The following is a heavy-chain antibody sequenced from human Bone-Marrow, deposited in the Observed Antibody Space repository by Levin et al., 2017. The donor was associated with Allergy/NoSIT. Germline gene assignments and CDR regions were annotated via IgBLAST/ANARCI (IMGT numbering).Heavy chain of an antibody. CDR3: TKAGWYGYVDH. CDR2: IRSKSDGGTA. V-gene: IGHV3-15*01. D-gene: IGHD6-19*01. J-gene: IGHJ4*02. Sequence: GESLKISCAASGFTFSDAWMNWVRQSPKKGLEWVGRIRSKSDGGTADFAALVKDRFTISRDDSKDTVYLQMNSLKTEDTAVYYCTKAGWYGYVDHWGQGILVTVSS. CDR1: GFTFSDAW.